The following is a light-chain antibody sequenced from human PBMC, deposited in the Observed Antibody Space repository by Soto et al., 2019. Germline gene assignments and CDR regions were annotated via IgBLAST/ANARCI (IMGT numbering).Light chain of an antibody. Sequence: DIPLTQSPSSLSASVGDRVTITCRASHSIGSYLNWYLQKPGKAPKLLIYSASSLHSGVPSRFSGSGSGTDFTLTISSLQPEDFATYYCQQGFSTRTFGQGTNLEIK. J-gene: IGKJ2*01. CDR1: HSIGSY. V-gene: IGKV1-39*01. CDR2: SAS. CDR3: QQGFSTRT.